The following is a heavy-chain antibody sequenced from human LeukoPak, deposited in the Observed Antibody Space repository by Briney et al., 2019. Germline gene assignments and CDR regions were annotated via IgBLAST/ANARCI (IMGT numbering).Heavy chain of an antibody. CDR3: TKDWAGFDN. J-gene: IGHJ4*02. CDR2: IRYDGNDK. CDR1: GFTFSNYG. D-gene: IGHD3-16*01. V-gene: IGHV3-30*02. Sequence: GGSLRLSCAASGFTFSNYGMHWVRQAPGKGPEWVAFIRYDGNDKYYADSVKGRFTISRDNSKNTLYLQMNNLRVEDTAVYYCTKDWAGFDNWGQGTLVTVSS.